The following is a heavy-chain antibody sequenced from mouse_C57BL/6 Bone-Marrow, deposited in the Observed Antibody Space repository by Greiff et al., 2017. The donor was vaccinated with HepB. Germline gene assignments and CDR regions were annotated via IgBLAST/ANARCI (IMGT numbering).Heavy chain of an antibody. J-gene: IGHJ4*01. Sequence: QVQLQQPGAELVKPGASVKMSCKASGYTFTSYWITWVKQRPGQGLEWIGDIYPGSGSTNYNEKFKSKATLTVDTSSSTAYMQLSSLTSEDSAVYYWARFRVEKSLGLRRGTAIGYAMDYWGQGTSVTVSS. CDR3: ARFRVEKSLGLRRGTAIGYAMDY. D-gene: IGHD2-2*01. V-gene: IGHV1-55*01. CDR2: IYPGSGST. CDR1: GYTFTSYW.